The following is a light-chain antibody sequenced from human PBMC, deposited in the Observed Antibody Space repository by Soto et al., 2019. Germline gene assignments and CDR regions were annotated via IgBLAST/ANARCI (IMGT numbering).Light chain of an antibody. J-gene: IGKJ4*01. CDR1: QDISSW. V-gene: IGKV1-12*01. Sequence: DIQMTQSPSSVSASVGDRVTITCRASQDISSWLAWYQQKPGKAPTLLIYTASSLPSGVPSRFSGSGSGTDFTLTISSLQPEDFATYYCQQANSYPLTFGGGTKVEMK. CDR2: TAS. CDR3: QQANSYPLT.